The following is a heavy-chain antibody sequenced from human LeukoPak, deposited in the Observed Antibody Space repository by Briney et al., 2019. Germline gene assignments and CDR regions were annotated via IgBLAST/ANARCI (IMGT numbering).Heavy chain of an antibody. D-gene: IGHD4-17*01. J-gene: IGHJ4*02. Sequence: GRSLRLSCAASGFTFSSYAMHWVRQAPGKGLEWVAVISYDGSNKYYADSVKGRLTISRDNSKNTLYLQMNSLRAEDTAVYYCAIGGEGYDDYGDYFDYWGQGTLVTVSS. CDR3: AIGGEGYDDYGDYFDY. CDR2: ISYDGSNK. V-gene: IGHV3-30-3*01. CDR1: GFTFSSYA.